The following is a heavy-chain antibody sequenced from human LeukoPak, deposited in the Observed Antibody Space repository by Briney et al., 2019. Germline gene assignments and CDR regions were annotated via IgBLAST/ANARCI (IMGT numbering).Heavy chain of an antibody. Sequence: GGSLRLSCVASGYSFSPYWMSWVRQTPGKGLEWVASISNGGGPTYYVDSVRGRFTISRDDARNSLFLQMNGLRADDTAVYYCTRENYVPDSWGQGTLVTVSS. CDR1: GYSFSPYW. CDR2: ISNGGGPT. D-gene: IGHD3-10*02. V-gene: IGHV3-7*03. CDR3: TRENYVPDS. J-gene: IGHJ4*02.